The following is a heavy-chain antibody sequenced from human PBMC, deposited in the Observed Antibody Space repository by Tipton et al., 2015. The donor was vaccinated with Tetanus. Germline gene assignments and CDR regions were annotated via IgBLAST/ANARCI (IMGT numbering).Heavy chain of an antibody. CDR1: GVSVMSGEYF. D-gene: IGHD6-19*01. CDR2: TQFSGGT. CDR3: ARDFRGNGDGWYWDY. V-gene: IGHV4-31*03. J-gene: IGHJ4*02. Sequence: TLSLTCTVSGVSVMSGEYFWSWVRHLPGKGLEAIGNTQFSGGTYYDPSLKSRATISIDMSKNQFSLKLTSVTAADTAVYFCARDFRGNGDGWYWDYWGQGTLVTV.